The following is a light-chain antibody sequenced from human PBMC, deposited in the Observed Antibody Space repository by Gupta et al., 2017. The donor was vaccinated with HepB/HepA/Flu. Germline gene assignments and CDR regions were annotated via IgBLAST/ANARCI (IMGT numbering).Light chain of an antibody. J-gene: IGKJ4*01. V-gene: IGKV4-1*01. CDR2: WAS. Sequence: DIVMTQSPDSLAVSLGERATINCKSSQSVLYSSHNKNLAWYQQKAGQPPKLLIYWASTRASGVPDRFTGSGSGTDFTLTISSLHAEDVAVYYCQQYDNTPLSFGGGTKVEIK. CDR1: QSVLYSSHNKN. CDR3: QQYDNTPLS.